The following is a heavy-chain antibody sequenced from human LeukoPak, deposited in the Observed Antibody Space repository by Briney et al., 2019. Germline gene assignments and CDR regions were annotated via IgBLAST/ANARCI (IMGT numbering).Heavy chain of an antibody. CDR1: GFTFSSYA. V-gene: IGHV3-30-3*01. D-gene: IGHD3-10*01. J-gene: IGHJ6*02. CDR3: AKDPHFSYYYGSGSPTRYYGMDV. CDR2: ISYDGSNK. Sequence: GGSLRLSCAASGFTFSSYAMHWVRQAPGKGLEWVAVISYDGSNKYYADSVKGRFTISRDNSKNTLYLQMNSLRAEDTAVYYCAKDPHFSYYYGSGSPTRYYGMDVWGQGTTVTVSS.